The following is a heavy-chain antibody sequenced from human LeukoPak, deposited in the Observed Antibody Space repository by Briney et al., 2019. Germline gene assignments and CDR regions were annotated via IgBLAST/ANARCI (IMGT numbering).Heavy chain of an antibody. J-gene: IGHJ4*02. CDR1: GGSISSGSYY. V-gene: IGHV4-61*02. CDR3: ARANDGDYFDY. D-gene: IGHD4-17*01. Sequence: SETLSLTCTVSGGSISSGSYYWSWIRQPAGKGLEWIGRIYTSGSTNYNPSLKSRVTISVDTSKNQFSLKLSSVTAADTAVYYCARANDGDYFDYWGQGTLVAVSS. CDR2: IYTSGST.